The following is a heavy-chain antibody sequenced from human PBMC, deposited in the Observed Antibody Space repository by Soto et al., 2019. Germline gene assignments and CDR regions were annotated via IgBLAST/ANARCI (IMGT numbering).Heavy chain of an antibody. CDR2: ISSSGSTI. Sequence: GGTLRLSCAASGGTFSGYERSWVRQAPGKGLEWVAEISSSGSTIYYADSVKGRFTISRDNATNSLYLQMNSLRAEATAVYYCSTGLGELGLVPNSFDYWGQGTLVTVSS. J-gene: IGHJ4*02. CDR3: STGLGELGLVPNSFDY. D-gene: IGHD3-16*01. CDR1: GGTFSGYE. V-gene: IGHV3-48*03.